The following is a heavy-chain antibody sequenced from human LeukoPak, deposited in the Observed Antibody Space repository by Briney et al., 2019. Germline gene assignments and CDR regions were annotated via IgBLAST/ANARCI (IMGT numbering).Heavy chain of an antibody. CDR1: GDSVSRSDSY. CDR2: IYYSGRT. V-gene: IGHV4-39*01. J-gene: IGHJ1*01. Sequence: SETLSLTCFVSGDSVSRSDSYWDWIRQPPGKGLQWIGTIYYSGRTYYSPSLKSRVTMSVDTSNNQFSLNLRSVTAADTAVYYCARRRYYDGSGYLEWGQGTLLSVSS. CDR3: ARRRYYDGSGYLE. D-gene: IGHD3-22*01.